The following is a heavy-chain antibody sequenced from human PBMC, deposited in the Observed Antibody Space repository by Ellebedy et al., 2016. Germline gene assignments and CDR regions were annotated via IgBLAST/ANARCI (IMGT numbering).Heavy chain of an antibody. CDR1: GGSISSSNW. CDR2: IYHSGST. CDR3: AREQSYDYVWGSYRYTVPTNFDY. V-gene: IGHV4-4*02. D-gene: IGHD3-16*02. J-gene: IGHJ4*02. Sequence: SETLSLXXAVSGGSISSSNWWSWVRPPPGKGLEWIGEIYHSGSTNYNPSLKSRVTISVDKSKNQFSLKLSSVTAADTAVYYCAREQSYDYVWGSYRYTVPTNFDYWGQGTLVTVSS.